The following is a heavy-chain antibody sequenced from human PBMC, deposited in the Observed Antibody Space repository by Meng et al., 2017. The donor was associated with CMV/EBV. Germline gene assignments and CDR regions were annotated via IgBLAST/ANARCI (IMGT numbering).Heavy chain of an antibody. V-gene: IGHV1-2*02. J-gene: IGHJ4*02. CDR3: ARDYSGYDSDLGY. CDR1: GYTFTGYY. D-gene: IGHD5-12*01. CDR2: INPNSGGT. Sequence: ASGYTFTGYYMHWVRQAPGQGLEWMGWINPNSGGTNYAQKFQGRVTMTRDTSISTAYMELSRLRSDDTAVYYCARDYSGYDSDLGYWGQGTLVTVSS.